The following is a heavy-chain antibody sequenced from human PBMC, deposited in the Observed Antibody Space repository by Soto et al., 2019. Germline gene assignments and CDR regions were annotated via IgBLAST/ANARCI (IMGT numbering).Heavy chain of an antibody. V-gene: IGHV3-23*01. J-gene: IGHJ4*02. CDR3: AKVFYYGSGSQSYFDY. Sequence: MSWVRKTTGKGLEWVSSISGSGVSTYYADSVKGRFTVSRDNSKNTLYLQMNSLRAEDTAVYYCAKVFYYGSGSQSYFDYWGQGTQVTVSS. CDR2: ISGSGVST. D-gene: IGHD3-10*01.